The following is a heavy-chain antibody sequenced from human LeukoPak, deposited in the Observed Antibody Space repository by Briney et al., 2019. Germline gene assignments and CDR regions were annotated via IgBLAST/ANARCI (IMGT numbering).Heavy chain of an antibody. CDR2: INHSGST. V-gene: IGHV4-34*01. CDR1: GGSFSGYY. CDR3: ARGIAVAGTLYYFDY. J-gene: IGHJ4*02. D-gene: IGHD6-19*01. Sequence: SQTLSLTCAVYGGSFSGYYWSWIRHPPGKGLEWIGEINHSGSTNSNPSPKRRVTISVDTSKNQFSLKLSSVTAAGTAVYYCARGIAVAGTLYYFDYWGQGTLVTVSS.